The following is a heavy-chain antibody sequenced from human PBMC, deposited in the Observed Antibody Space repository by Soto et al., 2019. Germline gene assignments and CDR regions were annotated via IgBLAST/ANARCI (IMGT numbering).Heavy chain of an antibody. CDR2: ISYDGSNK. V-gene: IGHV3-30*18. Sequence: QVQLVESGGGVVQPGRSLRLSCAASGFTFSSYGMHWVRQAPGKGLAWVAVISYDGSNKYYADSVKGRFTISRDNSKNTLYLQMNSLRAEDTAVYYCAKEGAHIVVVPAADEFPFDYWGQGTLVTVSS. J-gene: IGHJ4*02. D-gene: IGHD2-2*01. CDR1: GFTFSSYG. CDR3: AKEGAHIVVVPAADEFPFDY.